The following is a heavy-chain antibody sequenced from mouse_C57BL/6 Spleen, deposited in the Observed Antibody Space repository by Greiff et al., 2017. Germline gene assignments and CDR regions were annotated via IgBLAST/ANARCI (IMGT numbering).Heavy chain of an antibody. CDR3: ARGTTVYYAMDY. CDR1: GYTFTSYW. J-gene: IGHJ4*01. Sequence: QVQLQQPGAELVRPGSSVKLSCKASGYTFTSYWMHWVKQRPIQGLEWIGNIDPSDSETHYNQKFKDKATLTVDKSSSTAYMQLSSLTSEDSAVYYCARGTTVYYAMDYWGQGTSVTVSS. CDR2: IDPSDSET. D-gene: IGHD1-1*01. V-gene: IGHV1-52*01.